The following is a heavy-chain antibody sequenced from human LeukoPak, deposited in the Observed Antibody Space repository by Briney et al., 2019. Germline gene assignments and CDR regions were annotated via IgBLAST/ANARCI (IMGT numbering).Heavy chain of an antibody. J-gene: IGHJ3*02. Sequence: GGSLRLSCAASGFTFSSYAMSWVRQAPGKGLEWVSAFSGTGGDTYYADSVKGRFTISRDNSKNTLYLQMNGLRDADTAVYYCAKGSTTYTSDAFDIWGQGTMVTVSS. CDR3: AKGSTTYTSDAFDI. CDR1: GFTFSSYA. V-gene: IGHV3-23*01. CDR2: FSGTGGDT. D-gene: IGHD2/OR15-2a*01.